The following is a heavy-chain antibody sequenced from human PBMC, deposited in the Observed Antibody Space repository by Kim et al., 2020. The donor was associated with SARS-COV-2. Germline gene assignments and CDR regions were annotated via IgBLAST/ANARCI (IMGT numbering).Heavy chain of an antibody. Sequence: ASVKVSFKVSGYTLIELSMHWVRQAPGKGLEWMGGFDPEDGETIYAQKFQGRVTMTEDTSTDTAYMELSSLRSEDTAVYYCATAPTVTTVWWFDPWGQGTLVTVSS. D-gene: IGHD4-17*01. J-gene: IGHJ5*02. CDR3: ATAPTVTTVWWFDP. CDR1: GYTLIELS. V-gene: IGHV1-24*01. CDR2: FDPEDGET.